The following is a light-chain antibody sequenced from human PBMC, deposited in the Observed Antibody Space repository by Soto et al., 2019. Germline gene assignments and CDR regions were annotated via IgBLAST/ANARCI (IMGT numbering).Light chain of an antibody. CDR2: GNS. CDR3: GTWDSSLSGGV. V-gene: IGLV1-40*01. J-gene: IGLJ3*02. CDR1: SSNIGAGYD. Sequence: QSVLTQPPSVSGAPGQRVTISCTGSSSNIGAGYDVHWYQQLPGTAPKLLIYGNSNRPSGVPDRFSGSKSGTSATLGITGLQTGDEADYYCGTWDSSLSGGVFGGGTKVTVL.